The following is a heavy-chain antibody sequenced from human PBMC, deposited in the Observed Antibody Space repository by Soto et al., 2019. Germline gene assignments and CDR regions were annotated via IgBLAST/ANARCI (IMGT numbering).Heavy chain of an antibody. Sequence: HPGGSLRLSCAASGFTFSNYAMSWVRQAPGKGLEWVSAISGSGGSTYYADSVKGRFTISRDNSKNTLYLQMNSLRAEDTAVYYCAKDLRYSSGWYPPFDYWGQGTLVTV. D-gene: IGHD6-19*01. CDR2: ISGSGGST. V-gene: IGHV3-23*01. J-gene: IGHJ4*02. CDR1: GFTFSNYA. CDR3: AKDLRYSSGWYPPFDY.